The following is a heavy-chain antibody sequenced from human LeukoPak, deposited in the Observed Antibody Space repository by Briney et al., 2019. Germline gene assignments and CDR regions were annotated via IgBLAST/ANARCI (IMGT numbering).Heavy chain of an antibody. D-gene: IGHD5-12*01. CDR1: GFTFSTYA. V-gene: IGHV3-23*01. CDR2: VRGSGSDT. Sequence: GGSLRLSCAASGFTFSTYAMSWVRQAPGKGLEWVSAVRGSGSDTYYADSVKGRFTISRDNSKNTLHLQMSSLRAEDTAIYYCAKTSRVNSAYDSPFDYWGQGTLVTVSS. CDR3: AKTSRVNSAYDSPFDY. J-gene: IGHJ4*02.